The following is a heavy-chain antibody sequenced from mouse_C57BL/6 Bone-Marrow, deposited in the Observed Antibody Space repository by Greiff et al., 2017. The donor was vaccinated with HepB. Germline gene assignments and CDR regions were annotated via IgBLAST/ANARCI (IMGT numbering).Heavy chain of an antibody. CDR3: TTVGYYEAY. V-gene: IGHV14-4*01. Sequence: DVQLQESGAELVRPGASVKLSCTASGFNIKDDYMHWVKQRPEQGLEWIGWIDPENGDTEYASKFQGKATITADTSSNTAYLQLSSLTSEDTAVYYCTTVGYYEAYWGQGTLVTVSA. CDR2: IDPENGDT. CDR1: GFNIKDDY. J-gene: IGHJ3*01. D-gene: IGHD2-3*01.